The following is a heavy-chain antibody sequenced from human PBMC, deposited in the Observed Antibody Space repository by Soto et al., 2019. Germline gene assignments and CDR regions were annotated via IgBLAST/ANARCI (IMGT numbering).Heavy chain of an antibody. D-gene: IGHD2-15*01. CDR2: ISGSGGST. Sequence: GGSLRLSCAASGFTFSSYAMSWVRQAPGKGLEWVSAISGSGGSTYYADSVKGRFTISRDNSKNTLYLQMNSLRAEDTAVYYCAKAAWSGDCSGGSCYLYYYYYMDVWGKGTTVTVSS. J-gene: IGHJ6*03. CDR3: AKAAWSGDCSGGSCYLYYYYYMDV. V-gene: IGHV3-23*01. CDR1: GFTFSSYA.